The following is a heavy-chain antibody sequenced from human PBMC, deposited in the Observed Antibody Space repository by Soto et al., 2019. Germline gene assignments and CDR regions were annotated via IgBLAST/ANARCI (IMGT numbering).Heavy chain of an antibody. Sequence: QVQLQESGPGLVKPSETLSLTCTVSGGSISSYYWSWIRQPPGKGLEWIGYIYYSGSTNYNPSLKSRVTISVDTTKNQFSLKLSSVTAADTAVYYCAREFKRPGTRAVAGTHFDYWGQGTLVTVSS. CDR2: IYYSGST. D-gene: IGHD6-19*01. CDR3: AREFKRPGTRAVAGTHFDY. CDR1: GGSISSYY. J-gene: IGHJ4*02. V-gene: IGHV4-59*01.